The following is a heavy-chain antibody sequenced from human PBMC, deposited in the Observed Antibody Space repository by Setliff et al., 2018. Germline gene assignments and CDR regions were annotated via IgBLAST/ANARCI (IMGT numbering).Heavy chain of an antibody. CDR1: GYTFTNYG. J-gene: IGHJ4*02. V-gene: IGHV1-18*01. CDR2: IGAYNGNT. Sequence: GGLVKVSCKASGYTFTNYGVTWVRQAPGQGLEWMGWIGAYNGNTYNAHKFQGRVTMTSDTSTSTAYMELRSLRSDDTAVYYCARVTIAVAGYFDFWGQGTLVTVSS. D-gene: IGHD6-19*01. CDR3: ARVTIAVAGYFDF.